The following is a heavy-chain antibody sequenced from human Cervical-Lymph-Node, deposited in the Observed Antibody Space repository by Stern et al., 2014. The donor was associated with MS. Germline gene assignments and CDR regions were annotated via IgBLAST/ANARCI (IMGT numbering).Heavy chain of an antibody. D-gene: IGHD2-8*01. CDR1: GFPFSSPV. V-gene: IGHV3-30-3*01. Sequence: VQLVQSGGGVVQPGGSLRLSCAASGFPFSSPVIHWVRQAPGQGLDCVAVIWHAENNNAYAGSVKGRFTISRDNSNNTLSLQMNSLRAEDTAVYYCVREDGDFDYWGQGTLVTVSS. J-gene: IGHJ4*02. CDR3: VREDGDFDY. CDR2: IWHAENNN.